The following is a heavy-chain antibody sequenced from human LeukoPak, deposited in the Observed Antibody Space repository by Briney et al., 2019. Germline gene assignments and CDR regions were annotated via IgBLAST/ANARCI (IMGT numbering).Heavy chain of an antibody. CDR3: ARHRSGVVVPAADDAFDI. CDR1: GYSISSGYY. J-gene: IGHJ3*02. CDR2: IYHSGST. V-gene: IGHV4-38-2*01. Sequence: SETLSLTCAVSGYSISSGYYWGWIRQPPGKGLEWIGGIYHSGSTYYNPSLKSRVTISVDTSKNQFSLKLSSVTAADTAVYYCARHRSGVVVPAADDAFDIWGQGTMVTVSS. D-gene: IGHD2-2*01.